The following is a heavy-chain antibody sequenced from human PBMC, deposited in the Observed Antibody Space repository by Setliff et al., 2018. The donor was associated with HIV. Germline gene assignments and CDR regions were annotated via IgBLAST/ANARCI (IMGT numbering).Heavy chain of an antibody. Sequence: PSETLSLTCTVSGGSISSSSHYWGWIRQSPGKGLEWIGSIYYSGTTYYNPSLKSRVTISIDTSKNQFSLNLSSVTAADTAVYYCARGLSFYDPGGFDSWGQGTLVTVSS. D-gene: IGHD3-22*01. V-gene: IGHV4-39*01. CDR2: IYYSGTT. CDR1: GGSISSSSHY. J-gene: IGHJ4*02. CDR3: ARGLSFYDPGGFDS.